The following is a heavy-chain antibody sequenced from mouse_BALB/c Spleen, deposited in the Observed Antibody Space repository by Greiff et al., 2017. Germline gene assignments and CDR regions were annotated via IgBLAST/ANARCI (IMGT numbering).Heavy chain of an antibody. CDR2: IWSGGST. D-gene: IGHD1-1*01. J-gene: IGHJ3*01. CDR3: ATPYYYGSSWGFAY. V-gene: IGHV2-2*02. Sequence: QVQLQQSGPGLVQPSQSLSITCTVSGFSLTSYGVHWVRQSPGKGLEWLGVIWSGGSTDYNAAFISRLSISKDNSKSQVFFRMNSLQANDTAIYYCATPYYYGSSWGFAYWGQGTLVTVSA. CDR1: GFSLTSYG.